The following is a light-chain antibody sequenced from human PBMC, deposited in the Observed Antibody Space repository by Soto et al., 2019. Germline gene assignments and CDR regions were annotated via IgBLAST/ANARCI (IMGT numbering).Light chain of an antibody. J-gene: IGLJ2*01. V-gene: IGLV2-11*01. Sequence: QSALTQPRSVSGSPGQSVTISCTGTNSDVGRYNEVSWYQQLPGKAPKLIISAVSRRSSGVPDRFSGSKSGNTASLTISGLQAEDEADYHCSSYTASDNWVFGGGTKVTVL. CDR3: SSYTASDNWV. CDR2: AVS. CDR1: NSDVGRYNE.